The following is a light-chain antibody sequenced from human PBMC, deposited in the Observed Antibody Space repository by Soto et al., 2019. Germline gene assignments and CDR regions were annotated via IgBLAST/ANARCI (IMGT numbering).Light chain of an antibody. Sequence: QSALTQPASVSGSPGQSITISCTGTSSDVGGYNYVSWYQQHPGKAPKLWIYDVSNRPSGVSNRFSGSRSGNTASLTISGLQAEDEADYYCSSYTSSSTVVFGGGTKVTVL. CDR2: DVS. CDR3: SSYTSSSTVV. V-gene: IGLV2-14*01. CDR1: SSDVGGYNY. J-gene: IGLJ2*01.